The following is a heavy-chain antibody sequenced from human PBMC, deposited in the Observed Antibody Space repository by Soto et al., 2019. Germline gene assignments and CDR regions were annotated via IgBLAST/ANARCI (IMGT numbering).Heavy chain of an antibody. D-gene: IGHD1-1*01. Sequence: VASVKVSCKASGGTFSSYAISWVRQAPGQGLEWMGGIIPIFGTANYAQKFQGRVTITADESTSTAYMELSSLRSEDTAVYYCARGRPSWNDRYGMDVWGQGTTVTVSS. CDR3: ARGRPSWNDRYGMDV. CDR1: GGTFSSYA. CDR2: IIPIFGTA. V-gene: IGHV1-69*13. J-gene: IGHJ6*02.